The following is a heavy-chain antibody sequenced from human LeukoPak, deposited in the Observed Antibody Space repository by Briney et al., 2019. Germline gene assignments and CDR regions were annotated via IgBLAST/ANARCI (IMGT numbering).Heavy chain of an antibody. J-gene: IGHJ5*02. CDR1: GGSISSYY. V-gene: IGHV4-4*07. Sequence: SETLSLTCTVSGGSISSYYWSWIRQPAGKGLEWIGRIYTSGNTNYNPSLKSRVTMSVDTSKNQFSLKLSSLTAADTAVYYRPEGYRRRWSNWFDPWGQGALVTVSS. CDR2: IYTSGNT. D-gene: IGHD1-14*01. CDR3: PEGYRRRWSNWFDP.